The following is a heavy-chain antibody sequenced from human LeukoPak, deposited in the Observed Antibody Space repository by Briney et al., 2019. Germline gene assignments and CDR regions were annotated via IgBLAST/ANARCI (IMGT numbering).Heavy chain of an antibody. V-gene: IGHV3-30*03. CDR2: ISYDGSDK. CDR3: ARGGGLDV. Sequence: GGSLRLSCAASGFTFSSYGMHWVRQAPGKGLEWVAVISYDGSDKYYADSVKGRFTISRDNSKNTLYLQMNSLRAEDTAVYYCARGGGLDVWGQGATVTVSS. J-gene: IGHJ6*02. D-gene: IGHD3-16*01. CDR1: GFTFSSYG.